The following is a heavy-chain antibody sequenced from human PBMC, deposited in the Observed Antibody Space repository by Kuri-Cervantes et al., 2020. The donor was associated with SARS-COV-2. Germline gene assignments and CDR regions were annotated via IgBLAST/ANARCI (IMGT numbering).Heavy chain of an antibody. CDR2: TIPIFGTA. CDR1: GGTFSSYA. J-gene: IGHJ1*01. CDR3: ARDRLAAAGTTEHRH. D-gene: IGHD6-13*01. V-gene: IGHV1-69*05. Sequence: SVKVSCKASGGTFSSYAISWVRQAPGQGLEWMGRTIPIFGTANYAQKLQGRVTMTTDTSTSTAYMELRGLRSDDTAVYYCARDRLAAAGTTEHRHWGQGTLVTVSS.